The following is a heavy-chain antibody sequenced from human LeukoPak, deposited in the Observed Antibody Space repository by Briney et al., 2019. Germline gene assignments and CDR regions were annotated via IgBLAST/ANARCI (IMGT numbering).Heavy chain of an antibody. Sequence: SETLSLTCTVSGGSMSDYYWSWIRQPPGRGLEWIGYSGNTYYNPSLKSRVTISVDTSKNQFSLKLSSVTAADTAMYYCARLYCRGGTCYSDRGAFDIWGQGTMVTVSS. CDR3: ARLYCRGGTCYSDRGAFDI. V-gene: IGHV4-59*08. J-gene: IGHJ3*02. CDR2: YSGNT. D-gene: IGHD2-15*01. CDR1: GGSMSDYY.